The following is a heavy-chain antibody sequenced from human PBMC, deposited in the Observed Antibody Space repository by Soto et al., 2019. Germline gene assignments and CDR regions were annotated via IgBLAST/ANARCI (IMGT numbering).Heavy chain of an antibody. CDR3: AHRPPKYSTAWLAFNF. V-gene: IGHV2-5*01. Sequence: QITLKESGPTLVKPTQTLTLTCTVSGFSLTTHEVGVGWLRQPPGKALEWLAFISWNDERRYSPSLKSRLTITQDTSKHQVVLTMTNVDPADTGTYFCAHRPPKYSTAWLAFNFWGQGTRVAVSS. J-gene: IGHJ3*01. D-gene: IGHD5-18*01. CDR1: GFSLTTHEVG. CDR2: ISWNDER.